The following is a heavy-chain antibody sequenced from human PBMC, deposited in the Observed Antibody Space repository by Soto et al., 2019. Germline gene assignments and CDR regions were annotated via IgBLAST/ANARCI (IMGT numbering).Heavy chain of an antibody. V-gene: IGHV1-69*01. J-gene: IGHJ3*02. CDR2: IIPIFGTA. D-gene: IGHD3-10*02. CDR3: ARLLGSGSNGAFDI. Sequence: QVQLVQSGAEVKKPGSSVKVSCKASGGTFSSYAISWVRQAPGQGHEWMGGIIPIFGTANYAQTFQGRVTITADESTSAADMGLGSLLSKDTAVYYCARLLGSGSNGAFDIWGRGTMVTVSS. CDR1: GGTFSSYA.